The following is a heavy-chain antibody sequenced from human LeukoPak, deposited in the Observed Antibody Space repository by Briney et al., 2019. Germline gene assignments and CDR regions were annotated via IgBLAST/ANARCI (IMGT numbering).Heavy chain of an antibody. CDR2: INPNSGGT. Sequence: GASVKVSCKASGYTFTGYYMHWVRQAPGQGLEWTGWINPNSGGTNYAQKFQGRVTMTRDTSISTAYMELSRLRSDDTAVYYCARPLKEGYGGNYGGPDYWGQGTLVTVSS. CDR1: GYTFTGYY. CDR3: ARPLKEGYGGNYGGPDY. V-gene: IGHV1-2*02. D-gene: IGHD4-23*01. J-gene: IGHJ4*02.